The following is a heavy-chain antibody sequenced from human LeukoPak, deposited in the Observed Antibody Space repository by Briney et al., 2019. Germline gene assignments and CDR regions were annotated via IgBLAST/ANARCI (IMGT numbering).Heavy chain of an antibody. CDR3: ASPQVNSSSPPRKSTAFDI. V-gene: IGHV4-39*01. J-gene: IGHJ3*02. D-gene: IGHD6-6*01. Sequence: PSETLSLTCTVSGGSISSSSYYWGWIRQPPGKGLEWIGSIYYSGSTYYNPSLKSRVTISVDTSKNQFSLKLSSVTAADTAVYYCASPQVNSSSPPRKSTAFDIWGQGTMVTVSS. CDR2: IYYSGST. CDR1: GGSISSSSYY.